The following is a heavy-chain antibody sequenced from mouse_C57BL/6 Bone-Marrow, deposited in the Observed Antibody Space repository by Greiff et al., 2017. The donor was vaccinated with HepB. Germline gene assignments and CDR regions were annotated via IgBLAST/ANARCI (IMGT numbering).Heavy chain of an antibody. J-gene: IGHJ2*01. CDR3: ARHYGSSYHYFDY. V-gene: IGHV2-9-1*01. CDR2: IWTGGGT. CDR1: GFSLTSYA. Sequence: VQRVESGPGLVAPSQSLSITCTVSGFSLTSYAISWVRQPPGKGLEWLGVIWTGGGTNYNSALKSRLSISKDNSKSQVFLKMNSLQTDDTARYYCARHYGSSYHYFDYWGQGTTLTVSS. D-gene: IGHD1-1*01.